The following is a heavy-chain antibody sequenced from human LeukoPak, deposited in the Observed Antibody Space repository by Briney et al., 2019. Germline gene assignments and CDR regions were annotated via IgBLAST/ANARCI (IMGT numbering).Heavy chain of an antibody. D-gene: IGHD2-2*01. CDR3: SREFQLFLYY. CDR1: GFTFTGYY. V-gene: IGHV1-2*02. J-gene: IGHJ4*02. Sequence: ASVKVSCKASGFTFTGYYMHWVRQAPGQGLEWMGWINGNSGRTNYAQKFQGRVTMTRDTPINTAYMELSRLTSDDTAMYYCSREFQLFLYYWGQESLVTVSS. CDR2: INGNSGRT.